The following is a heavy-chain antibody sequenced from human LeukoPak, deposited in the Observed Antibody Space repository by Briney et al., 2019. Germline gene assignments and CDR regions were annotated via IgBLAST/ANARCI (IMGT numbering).Heavy chain of an antibody. CDR3: AEETSTPYYFDY. J-gene: IGHJ4*02. CDR1: GFIFNSYS. D-gene: IGHD1-1*01. CDR2: ISGSGGST. V-gene: IGHV3-23*01. Sequence: SGGSLRLSCAASGFIFNSYSMNWVRQAPGKGLEWVSAISGSGGSTYFADSVKGRFTISRVNSKNTLYLQMNSLRAEDTAVYYCAEETSTPYYFDYWGQGTLVTVSS.